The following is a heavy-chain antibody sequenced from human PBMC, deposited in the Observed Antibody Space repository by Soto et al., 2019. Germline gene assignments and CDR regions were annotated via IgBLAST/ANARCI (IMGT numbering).Heavy chain of an antibody. V-gene: IGHV3-23*01. CDR1: GFTFSTYG. J-gene: IGHJ4*02. CDR2: IAGPGGGA. CDR3: AKGYSYGYDY. D-gene: IGHD5-18*01. Sequence: GGSLRLSCAASGFTFSTYGMSWVRQAPGKGLEWVSAIAGPGGGASYADSVQGRFTISRDDSKNTLYLQMNSLRAEDTAVYYCAKGYSYGYDYWGQGTLVTVSS.